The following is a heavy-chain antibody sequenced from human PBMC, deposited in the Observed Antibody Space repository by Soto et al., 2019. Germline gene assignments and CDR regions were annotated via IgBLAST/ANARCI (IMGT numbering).Heavy chain of an antibody. CDR1: GGSINSDY. CDR3: ARMRGLGGISPYFDH. Sequence: QVQLHESGPGLVNPSETLSLTCTVSGGSINSDYWTWIRQPPGKGLDWIAYISYSGETNYNPSLKSRVNISIDMSKNQFSLKLSSVTAADTAVYSCARMRGLGGISPYFDHWGQGILVTVSS. V-gene: IGHV4-59*01. CDR2: ISYSGET. J-gene: IGHJ4*02. D-gene: IGHD3-16*01.